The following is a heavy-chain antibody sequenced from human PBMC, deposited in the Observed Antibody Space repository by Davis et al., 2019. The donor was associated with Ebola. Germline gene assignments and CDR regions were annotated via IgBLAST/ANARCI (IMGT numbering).Heavy chain of an antibody. CDR3: ARVPQYYSNYYMDV. J-gene: IGHJ6*03. V-gene: IGHV4-38-2*02. Sequence: GSLRLSCTVSGYSISSGYYWGWIRQPPGKGLEWIGSIYHSGTTYYNPSLKSRVTISVDTSKNQFSLKLRSVTAADTAVYYCARVPQYYSNYYMDVWGKGTTVTVSS. CDR2: IYHSGTT. D-gene: IGHD4-11*01. CDR1: GYSISSGYY.